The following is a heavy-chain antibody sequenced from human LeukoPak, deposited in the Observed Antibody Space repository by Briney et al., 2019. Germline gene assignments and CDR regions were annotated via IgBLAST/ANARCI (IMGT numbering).Heavy chain of an antibody. CDR3: ARATSYYYYYMDV. J-gene: IGHJ6*03. D-gene: IGHD5-12*01. CDR1: GYSISSGYY. Sequence: SETLSLTCTVSGYSISSGYYWGWIRQPPGKGLEWIGYIYYSGSTNYNPSLKSRVTISVDTSKNQFSLKLSSVTAADTAVYYCARATSYYYYYMDVWGKGTTVTVSS. CDR2: IYYSGST. V-gene: IGHV4-38-2*02.